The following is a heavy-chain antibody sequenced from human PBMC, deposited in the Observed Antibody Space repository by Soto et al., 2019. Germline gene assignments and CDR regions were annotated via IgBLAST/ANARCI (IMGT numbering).Heavy chain of an antibody. Sequence: SETLSLTCTVSGGPISSGGYYWSWIRQHPGKGLERIGYIYYSGSTYYNPSLKSRVTISVDTSKNQFSLKLSSVTAADTAVYYCARVFFGTTVVRSYYYFDYWGQGTLVTVSS. CDR1: GGPISSGGYY. J-gene: IGHJ4*02. CDR3: ARVFFGTTVVRSYYYFDY. V-gene: IGHV4-31*03. CDR2: IYYSGST. D-gene: IGHD4-17*01.